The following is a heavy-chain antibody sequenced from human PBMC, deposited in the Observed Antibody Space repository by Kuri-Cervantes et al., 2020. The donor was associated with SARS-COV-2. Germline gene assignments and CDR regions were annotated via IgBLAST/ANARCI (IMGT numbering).Heavy chain of an antibody. CDR2: IYHSGST. D-gene: IGHD1-26*01. CDR1: GYSISSGYY. CDR3: ARGGGGGSSSEFDY. V-gene: IGHV4-38-2*01. Sequence: SETLSLTCAVSGYSISSGYYWGWIRQPPGKGLEWIGEIYHSGSTNYNPSLKSRVTISVDKSKNQFSLKLSSGTAADTAVYYCARGGGGGSSSEFDYWGQGTLVTVSS. J-gene: IGHJ4*02.